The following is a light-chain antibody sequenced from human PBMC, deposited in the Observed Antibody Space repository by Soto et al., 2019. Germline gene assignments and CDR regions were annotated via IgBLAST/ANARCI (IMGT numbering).Light chain of an antibody. Sequence: EIVLTQSPATLSLSPGERATLSCRASQSGSSYLAWYQQKHGQAPRLLIYDASNSATGIPASFSGSGSGTDFTLPISSIETEDIEVYYCQQAYTFAQGTKLEIK. V-gene: IGKV3-11*01. CDR1: QSGSSY. J-gene: IGKJ2*01. CDR3: QQAYT. CDR2: DAS.